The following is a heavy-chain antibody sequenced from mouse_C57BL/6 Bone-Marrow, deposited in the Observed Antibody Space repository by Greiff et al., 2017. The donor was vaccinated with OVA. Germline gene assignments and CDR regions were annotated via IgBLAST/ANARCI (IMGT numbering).Heavy chain of an antibody. CDR1: GFNITGDY. V-gene: IGHV14-4*01. J-gene: IGHJ2*01. CDR3: TTHGYYGY. D-gene: IGHD2-3*01. Sequence: EVQLQQSGAELVRPGASVKLSCTASGFNITGDYMPWVKQRPEQGLEWIGWIDPDNGDTEYTAKFQGKATITVDTSSNTAYMQLSSLTSEDTAVYYCTTHGYYGYWGQGTTLTVSS. CDR2: IDPDNGDT.